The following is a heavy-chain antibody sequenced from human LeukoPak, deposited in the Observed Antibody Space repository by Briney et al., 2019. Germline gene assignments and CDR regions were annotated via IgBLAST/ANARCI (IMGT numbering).Heavy chain of an antibody. CDR3: ARAGIAVAGTKSLYFDY. D-gene: IGHD6-19*01. V-gene: IGHV3-64*01. CDR2: ISSNGGST. CDR1: GFTFSSYA. J-gene: IGHJ4*02. Sequence: GGSLRLSCAASGFTFSSYAMHWVRQAPGKGLEYVSAISSNGGSTYYANSVEGRFTISRDNSKNTLYLQMGSLRAEDMAVYYCARAGIAVAGTKSLYFDYWGQGTLVTVSS.